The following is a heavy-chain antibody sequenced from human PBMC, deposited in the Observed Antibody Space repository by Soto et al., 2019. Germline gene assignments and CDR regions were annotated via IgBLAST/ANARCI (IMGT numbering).Heavy chain of an antibody. CDR2: INAGNGNT. CDR3: ARPRDGYNFGHFGY. J-gene: IGHJ4*02. D-gene: IGHD5-12*01. Sequence: GASVKVSCKASGYTFTGYAMHWVRQAPGQRLEWMGWINAGNGNTKYSQKFQGRVTITRDTSASTAYMELSSLRSEDTAVYYCARPRDGYNFGHFGYWGRGTLVTVSS. CDR1: GYTFTGYA. V-gene: IGHV1-3*01.